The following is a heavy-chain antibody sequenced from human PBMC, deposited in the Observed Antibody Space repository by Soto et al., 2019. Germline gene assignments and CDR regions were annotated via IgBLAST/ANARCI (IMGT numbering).Heavy chain of an antibody. CDR2: VSFDGSNE. J-gene: IGHJ6*02. CDR3: ARPRMTTTTRYHGMDV. D-gene: IGHD4-17*01. V-gene: IGHV3-30-3*01. CDR1: GFTFSRYA. Sequence: GGALRLSCSASGFTFSRYAMHWVRQAPGEGLDWVAVVSFDGSNEYYAESVRGRFTISRDTSKNTLYLQMNSLRPEDTAVYFCARPRMTTTTRYHGMDVWGRGTTVTVSS.